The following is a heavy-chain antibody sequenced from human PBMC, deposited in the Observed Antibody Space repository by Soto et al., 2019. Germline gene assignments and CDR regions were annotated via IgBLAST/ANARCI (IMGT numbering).Heavy chain of an antibody. CDR2: ISSSSSSI. J-gene: IGHJ3*02. V-gene: IGHV3-48*02. D-gene: IGHD3-3*01. CDR1: GFTFSSYS. Sequence: GGSLRLSCAASGFTFSSYSMNWVRQAPGKGLEWVSYISSSSSSIYYADSVKGRFTISRENAKNSLYLQMNSLRDEDTAVYYCARDSSRLNYDVWSGYYTDAFEIWGQGTMVTVSS. CDR3: ARDSSRLNYDVWSGYYTDAFEI.